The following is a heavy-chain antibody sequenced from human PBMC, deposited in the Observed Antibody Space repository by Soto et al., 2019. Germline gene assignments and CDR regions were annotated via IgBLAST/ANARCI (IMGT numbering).Heavy chain of an antibody. Sequence: SETLSLTCAVSGYSISSGYYWGWIRQPPGKGLEWIGSIYHSGSTYYNPSLKSRVTISVDTSKNQFSLKLSSVTAADTAVYYCARGVAVIYVHYGMDVWGQGTTVTVSS. CDR3: ARGVAVIYVHYGMDV. D-gene: IGHD3-16*01. J-gene: IGHJ6*02. CDR1: GYSISSGYY. CDR2: IYHSGST. V-gene: IGHV4-38-2*01.